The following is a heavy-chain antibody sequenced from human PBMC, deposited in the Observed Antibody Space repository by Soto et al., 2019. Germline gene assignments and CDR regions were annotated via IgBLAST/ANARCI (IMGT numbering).Heavy chain of an antibody. J-gene: IGHJ6*02. CDR3: GASGCWAQVKYYYYGMDV. V-gene: IGHV3-21*01. CDR1: GFTFSSYS. CDR2: ISSSSSYI. D-gene: IGHD3-3*01. Sequence: GGSLRLSCAASGFTFSSYSMNWVRQAPGKGLEWVSSISSSSSYIYYADSVKGRFTISRDNAKNSLYLQMNSLRAEDTAVYYCGASGCWAQVKYYYYGMDVWGQGTTVTVSS.